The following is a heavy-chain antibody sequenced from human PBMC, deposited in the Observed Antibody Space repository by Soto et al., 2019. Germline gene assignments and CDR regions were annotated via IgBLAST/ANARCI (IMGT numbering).Heavy chain of an antibody. Sequence: GGSLRLSCAASGLDFSSEVMCWVRQAPGKGLGWVSSISGSGRTIYHADSMRGRFAISRDNSKNSLYLQLNNLRVDDTAVYYCAKVGPSYYYGMDVWGQGTTVTVSS. V-gene: IGHV3-23*01. D-gene: IGHD1-26*01. CDR1: GLDFSSEV. J-gene: IGHJ6*02. CDR2: ISGSGRTI. CDR3: AKVGPSYYYGMDV.